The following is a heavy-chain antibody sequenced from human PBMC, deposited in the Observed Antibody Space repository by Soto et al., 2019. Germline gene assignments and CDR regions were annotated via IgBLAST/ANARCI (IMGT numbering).Heavy chain of an antibody. J-gene: IGHJ4*02. CDR3: VKETY. CDR2: IKPDGSVI. V-gene: IGHV3-7*05. Sequence: GGSLRLSCAASGFTFRNYWMSWVRQAPGKGLEWVANIKPDGSVIYYADSVKGRFTISRDNTKSSLYLQMNSLRAEDTAVYYCVKETYWGQGTQVTVSS. CDR1: GFTFRNYW.